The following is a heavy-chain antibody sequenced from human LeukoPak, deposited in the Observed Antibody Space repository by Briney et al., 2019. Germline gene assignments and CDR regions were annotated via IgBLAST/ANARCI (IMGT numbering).Heavy chain of an antibody. J-gene: IGHJ4*02. V-gene: IGHV4-34*01. CDR1: GVAFSDYF. CDR3: ARGQYCSTTTCYSARRYFDF. D-gene: IGHD2-2*01. Sequence: PLRTLCLSCAVSGVAFSDYFLTWIRQPPSNGPEWIGEINISVRTSSNSSLRSRVAISLDTSKNQFSLRLNSVTAADTAVYYCARGQYCSTTTCYSARRYFDFWGQGTLALVSA. CDR2: INISVRT.